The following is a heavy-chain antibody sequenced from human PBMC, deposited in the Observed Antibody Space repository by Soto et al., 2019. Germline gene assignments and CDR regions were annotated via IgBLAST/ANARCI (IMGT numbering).Heavy chain of an antibody. CDR1: GFTFSNYA. J-gene: IGHJ4*02. CDR2: ISGSGGTT. Sequence: EVQLLESGGALVQPGGSLRLSCAASGFTFSNYAMTWVRQAPGKGLEWVSAISGSGGTTYYADSVKGRFTVSRDNSKSTLYLQINSLRADDTAVYYCAKPGSLYQLLFPARSDYIDSWGQGTLVTVSS. D-gene: IGHD2-2*01. CDR3: AKPGSLYQLLFPARSDYIDS. V-gene: IGHV3-23*01.